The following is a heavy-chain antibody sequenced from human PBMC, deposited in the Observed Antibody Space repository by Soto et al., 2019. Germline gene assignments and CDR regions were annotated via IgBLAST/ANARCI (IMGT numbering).Heavy chain of an antibody. Sequence: AGGSLRLSCAASGFTFSDYYMSWIRQAPGKGLEWVSYISSSGSTIYYADSVKGRFTISRDNANNTLYLQMNNLRAEDTAIYYCVRGDNWSDEASDYWGQGTLVTVSS. CDR1: GFTFSDYY. CDR2: ISSSGSTI. J-gene: IGHJ4*02. D-gene: IGHD1-1*01. V-gene: IGHV3-11*04. CDR3: VRGDNWSDEASDY.